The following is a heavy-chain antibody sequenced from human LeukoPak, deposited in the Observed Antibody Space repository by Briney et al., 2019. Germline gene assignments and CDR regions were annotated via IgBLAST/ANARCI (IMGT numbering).Heavy chain of an antibody. Sequence: GGSLRLSCAASGFTFSNAWMSWVRQGPGKGLVWVSRINSDGSSTSYADSVKGRFTISRDNAKNTLYLQMNSLRVEDTAIYYCARGLYGAHVDWGQGTLVTVSA. CDR2: INSDGSST. D-gene: IGHD4/OR15-4a*01. CDR3: ARGLYGAHVD. J-gene: IGHJ4*02. CDR1: GFTFSNAW. V-gene: IGHV3-74*01.